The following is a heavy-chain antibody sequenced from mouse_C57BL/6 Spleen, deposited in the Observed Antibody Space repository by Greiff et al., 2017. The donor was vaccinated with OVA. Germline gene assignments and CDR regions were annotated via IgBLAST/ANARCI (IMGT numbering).Heavy chain of an antibody. J-gene: IGHJ2*01. CDR1: GFTFSDAW. CDR3: TRGLGYDYFYYFDY. Sequence: EVMLVESGGGLVQPGGSMKLSCAASGFTFSDAWMDWVRQSPEKGLEWVAEIRNKANNHATYYAESVKGRFTISRDDSKSSVYLQMNSLRAEDTGIYYCTRGLGYDYFYYFDYWGQGTTLTVSS. V-gene: IGHV6-6*01. CDR2: IRNKANNHAT. D-gene: IGHD2-4*01.